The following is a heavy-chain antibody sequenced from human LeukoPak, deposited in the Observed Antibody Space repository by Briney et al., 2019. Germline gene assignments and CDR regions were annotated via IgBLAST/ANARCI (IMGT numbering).Heavy chain of an antibody. CDR3: TKSSGWYRLDY. D-gene: IGHD6-19*01. CDR1: GFTFSSYA. Sequence: GGSLRLSCAASGFTFSSYAMSWVRQAPGKGLEWVANIKEDGSEKGYADSVKGRFTISRDNAKNSLYLQMNSLRVDDTAVYYGTKSSGWYRLDYWGQGSLVTVPS. J-gene: IGHJ4*02. V-gene: IGHV3-7*01. CDR2: IKEDGSEK.